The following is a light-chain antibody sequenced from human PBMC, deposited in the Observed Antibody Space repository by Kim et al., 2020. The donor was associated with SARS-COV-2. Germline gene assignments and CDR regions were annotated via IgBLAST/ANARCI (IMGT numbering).Light chain of an antibody. CDR2: KAS. V-gene: IGKV1-5*03. CDR1: QSISSW. Sequence: VSVGDRVTITCRARQSISSWLAWYQQKPGKAPKLLIYKASSLESGVPSRFSGSGSGTEFTLTISSLQPDDFATYYCQQYNSYPWTFGQGTKVDIK. CDR3: QQYNSYPWT. J-gene: IGKJ1*01.